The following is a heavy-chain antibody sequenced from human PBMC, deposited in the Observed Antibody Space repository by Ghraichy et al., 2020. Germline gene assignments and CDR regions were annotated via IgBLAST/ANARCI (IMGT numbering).Heavy chain of an antibody. D-gene: IGHD1-1*01. CDR2: INHSGST. CDR3: ARGIETGTEGGFDY. CDR1: GGSFSGYY. Sequence: SQTLSLTCAVYGGSFSGYYWSWIRQPPGKGLEWIGEINHSGSTNYNPSLKSRVTISVDTSKNQFSLKLSSVTAADTAVYYCARGIETGTEGGFDYWGQGTLVTVSS. J-gene: IGHJ4*02. V-gene: IGHV4-34*01.